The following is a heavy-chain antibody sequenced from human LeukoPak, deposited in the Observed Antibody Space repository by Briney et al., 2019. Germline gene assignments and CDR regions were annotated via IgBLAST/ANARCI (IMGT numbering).Heavy chain of an antibody. CDR2: IYTSGST. CDR1: GGSISSGSYY. V-gene: IGHV4-61*02. Sequence: SETLSLTCTDSGGSISSGSYYWSWIRQPAGKGLEWIGRIYTSGSTNYNPSLKSRVTISVDTSKHQFSLKLSSVTAADTAVYYCARAGRYYYYYGMDVWGQGPTVTVSS. CDR3: ARAGRYYYYYGMDV. J-gene: IGHJ6*02.